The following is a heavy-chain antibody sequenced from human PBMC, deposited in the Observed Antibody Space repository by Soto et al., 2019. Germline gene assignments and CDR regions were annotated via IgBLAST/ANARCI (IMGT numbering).Heavy chain of an antibody. CDR3: ARDQGGQSGNFIFDN. CDR1: GFTFSDYV. Sequence: QVQLVESGGGVVQPGRSPRLSCAASGFTFSDYVMHWVRQAPGKGLEWVAVIWYRGRDIFYADSVKGRFTISRDNSKNTLYLQLNSLRGEDTAVYYCARDQGGQSGNFIFDNWGQGTLVTVSS. V-gene: IGHV3-33*01. D-gene: IGHD1-26*01. J-gene: IGHJ4*02. CDR2: IWYRGRDI.